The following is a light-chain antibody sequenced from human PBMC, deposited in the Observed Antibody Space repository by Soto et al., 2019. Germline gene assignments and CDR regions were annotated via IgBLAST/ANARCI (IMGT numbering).Light chain of an antibody. V-gene: IGLV2-11*01. CDR2: DVN. CDR3: CSYAGTYTHYV. CDR1: SSDVGGYNF. J-gene: IGLJ1*01. Sequence: QSALTQPRSVSGSPGQSVTISCTGTSSDVGGYNFVSWYQQHPGKFPKLMIYDVNKRPSGVPGRFSGSKSGNTASLTISGLQAEDEADYYCCSYAGTYTHYVFGTGTKVTVL.